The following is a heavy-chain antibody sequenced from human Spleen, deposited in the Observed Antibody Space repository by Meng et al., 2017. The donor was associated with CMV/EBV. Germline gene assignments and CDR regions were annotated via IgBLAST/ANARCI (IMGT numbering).Heavy chain of an antibody. D-gene: IGHD3-9*01. CDR3: ARLKVVDWIYYGMDV. Sequence: SETLSLTCTVSGDSVSSGSYYWSWIRQPPGKRLEWIGYIYYSGSTNYNPSLKSRVTISVDTSKNQFSLKLSSVTAADTAVYYCARLKVVDWIYYGMDVWGQGTTVTVSS. J-gene: IGHJ6*02. CDR1: GDSVSSGSYY. V-gene: IGHV4-61*01. CDR2: IYYSGST.